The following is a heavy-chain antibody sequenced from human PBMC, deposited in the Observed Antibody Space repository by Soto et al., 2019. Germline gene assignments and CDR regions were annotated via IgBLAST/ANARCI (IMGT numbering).Heavy chain of an antibody. CDR2: IYYSGST. CDR3: AASCVACGGFNYYGMDV. Sequence: SETLSLTCTVSGGSISSGGYYWSWIRQHPGKGLEWIGYIYYSGSTYYNPSLKSRVTISVDTSKNQFSLKLSSVTAADTAVYYCAASCVACGGFNYYGMDVWGQGATVTVSS. V-gene: IGHV4-31*03. CDR1: GGSISSGGYY. D-gene: IGHD2-21*01. J-gene: IGHJ6*02.